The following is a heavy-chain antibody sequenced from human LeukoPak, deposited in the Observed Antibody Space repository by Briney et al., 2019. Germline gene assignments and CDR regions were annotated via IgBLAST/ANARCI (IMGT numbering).Heavy chain of an antibody. CDR3: ARAHLRASAFDI. CDR1: GFTFDDYG. CDR2: INWNGGST. Sequence: PEGSLRLSCAASGFTFDDYGTSWVRQAPGKGLEWFSGINWNGGSTGYADSVKGRFTISRDNAKNSLYLQMNSLRAEDTALYYCARAHLRASAFDIWGQRTMVTVSS. V-gene: IGHV3-20*04. D-gene: IGHD4-17*01. J-gene: IGHJ3*02.